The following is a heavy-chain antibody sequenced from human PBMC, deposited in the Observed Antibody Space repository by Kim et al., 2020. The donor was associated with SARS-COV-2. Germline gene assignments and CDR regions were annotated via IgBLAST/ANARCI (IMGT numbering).Heavy chain of an antibody. CDR1: GYSFTSYW. J-gene: IGHJ4*02. CDR3: ARPTGDFWSGYYYQYYFDS. D-gene: IGHD3-3*01. Sequence: GESLKISCKGSGYSFTSYWIGWVRQMPGKGLEWMGIIYPGDSDTRYSPSFQGQFTISADKSISTAYLQWSSLKGSDTAWDYCARPTGDFWSGYYYQYYFDSWGQGTLVTVSS. V-gene: IGHV5-51*01. CDR2: IYPGDSDT.